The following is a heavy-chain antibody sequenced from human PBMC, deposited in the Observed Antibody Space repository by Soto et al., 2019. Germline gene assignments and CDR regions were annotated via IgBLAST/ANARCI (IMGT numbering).Heavy chain of an antibody. CDR1: GFTFSSYA. CDR2: ISGSGGST. J-gene: IGHJ4*02. V-gene: IGHV3-23*01. Sequence: GGSLRLSCAASGFTFSSYAMSWVRQAPGKGLEWVSAISGSGGSTYYADSVKGRFTISRDNSKNTLYLQMNSLRAEDTAVYYCAKDRRPSGSDMVRGAGPLVFDYWGQGTLVTVSS. D-gene: IGHD3-10*01. CDR3: AKDRRPSGSDMVRGAGPLVFDY.